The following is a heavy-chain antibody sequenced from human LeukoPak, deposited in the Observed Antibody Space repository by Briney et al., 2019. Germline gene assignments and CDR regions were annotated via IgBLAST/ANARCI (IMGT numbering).Heavy chain of an antibody. CDR1: GGTFSSYA. Sequence: SVKVSCKASGGTFSSYAISWVRQAPGQGREWMGGIIPIFGTANYAQKFQGRVTITADESTSTAYMELSSLRSEDTAVYYCARLYYDSSGYDAFDIWGQGTMVTVSS. CDR3: ARLYYDSSGYDAFDI. V-gene: IGHV1-69*01. CDR2: IIPIFGTA. D-gene: IGHD3-22*01. J-gene: IGHJ3*02.